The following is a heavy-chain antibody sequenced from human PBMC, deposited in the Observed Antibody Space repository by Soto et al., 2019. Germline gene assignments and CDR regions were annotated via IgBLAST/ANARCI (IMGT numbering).Heavy chain of an antibody. CDR3: ARDLIIMAEEFAFEI. D-gene: IGHD3-10*01. CDR2: ISYDGSNK. CDR1: GFTFSSYY. J-gene: IGHJ3*02. Sequence: QVQLVESGGGVVKPGRSLRLSCAASGFTFSSYYMHWVRQAPGKGLEWVAVISYDGSNKYYADSVKGRFTISRDNSKNTRYLHMNTLRPEDTAVYYWARDLIIMAEEFAFEIWGQGTMVTVSS. V-gene: IGHV3-30-3*01.